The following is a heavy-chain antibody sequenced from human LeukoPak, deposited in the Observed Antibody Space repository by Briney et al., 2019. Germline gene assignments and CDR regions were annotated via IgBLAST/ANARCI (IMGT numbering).Heavy chain of an antibody. Sequence: PGGSLRLSCAASGFTFSIYWMSWVRQAPGKGLEWVANIKQDGSEKYYVDSVKGRFTISRDSAKNSLYLQMNSLRAEDTALYYCARDGIGDGPHRGAFDIWGQGTMVTVSS. V-gene: IGHV3-7*01. CDR1: GFTFSIYW. J-gene: IGHJ3*02. CDR2: IKQDGSEK. D-gene: IGHD5-24*01. CDR3: ARDGIGDGPHRGAFDI.